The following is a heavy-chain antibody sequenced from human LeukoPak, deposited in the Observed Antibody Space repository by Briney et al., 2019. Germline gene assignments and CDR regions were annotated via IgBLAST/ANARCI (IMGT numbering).Heavy chain of an antibody. J-gene: IGHJ4*02. Sequence: GGSLRLSCAASGFTFSSYWMSWVRQAPGKGLEGVANIKQDGSEKYYVDSVKGRFTISRDNAKTPLYLQTTSLKAEDPAVYYCARWGPVNLYVLWGQGTLVTVSS. CDR2: IKQDGSEK. CDR3: ARWGPVNLYVL. CDR1: GFTFSSYW. V-gene: IGHV3-7*01. D-gene: IGHD7-27*01.